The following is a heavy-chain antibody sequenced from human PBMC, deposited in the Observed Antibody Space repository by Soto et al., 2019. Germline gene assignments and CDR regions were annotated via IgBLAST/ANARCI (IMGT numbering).Heavy chain of an antibody. J-gene: IGHJ4*02. D-gene: IGHD6-13*01. CDR2: ISWDGGTI. Sequence: GGSLRLSCAASGFTFDDYAMHWVRQAPGKGLEWVAVISWDGGTIDYADSVKGRFTISRDNSKNTLYLQMNSLRAEDTAVYYCARECPRQQLLPDYWGQGTLVTVSS. CDR1: GFTFDDYA. CDR3: ARECPRQQLLPDY. V-gene: IGHV3-9*01.